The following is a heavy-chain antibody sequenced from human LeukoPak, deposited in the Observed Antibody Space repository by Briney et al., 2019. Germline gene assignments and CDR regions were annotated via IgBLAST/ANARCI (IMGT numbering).Heavy chain of an antibody. CDR2: ISGSSGST. D-gene: IGHD6-6*01. V-gene: IGHV3-23*01. Sequence: QPGGSLRLSCAASGFTFSSYAMSWVRQAPGKGLEWVSGISGSSGSTYYADSVKGRFTISRDNSKNTLYLQMNSLRVEDTAVYYCAKDPHRSTSPWYFDLWGRGTLVIVSS. CDR3: AKDPHRSTSPWYFDL. J-gene: IGHJ2*01. CDR1: GFTFSSYA.